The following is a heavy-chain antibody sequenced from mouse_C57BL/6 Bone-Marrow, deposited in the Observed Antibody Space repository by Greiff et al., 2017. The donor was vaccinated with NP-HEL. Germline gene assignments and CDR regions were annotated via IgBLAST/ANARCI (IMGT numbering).Heavy chain of an antibody. J-gene: IGHJ2*01. Sequence: VQLQQSGPVLVKPGASVKMSCKASGYTFTDYYMNWVKQSHGKSLEWIGVINPYNGGTSYNQKFKGKATLTVDKSSSTAYMELNSLTSEDSAVYYCANYYDYEVYWGQGTTLTVSS. V-gene: IGHV1-19*01. CDR1: GYTFTDYY. CDR3: ANYYDYEVY. D-gene: IGHD2-4*01. CDR2: INPYNGGT.